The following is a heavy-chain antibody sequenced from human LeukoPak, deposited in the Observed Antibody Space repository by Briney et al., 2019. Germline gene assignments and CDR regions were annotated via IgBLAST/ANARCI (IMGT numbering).Heavy chain of an antibody. CDR1: GFTFSSYS. Sequence: GGSLRLSCAASGFTFSSYSMNWVRQAPGKGLEWVSSISSSSSYIYYADSVKGRFTISRDNAKNSLYLQMNSLRAEDTAVYYCARDPRRIAVAGYFDYWGQGTLVTVSS. J-gene: IGHJ4*02. D-gene: IGHD6-19*01. V-gene: IGHV3-21*01. CDR2: ISSSSSYI. CDR3: ARDPRRIAVAGYFDY.